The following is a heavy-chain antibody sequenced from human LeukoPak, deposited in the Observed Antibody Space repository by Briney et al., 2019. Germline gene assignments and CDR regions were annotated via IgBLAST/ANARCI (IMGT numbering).Heavy chain of an antibody. J-gene: IGHJ4*02. CDR1: GYTFTSYD. Sequence: GASVKVSCKASGYTFTSYDINWARQATGQGLEWMGWMNPNSGNTGYAQKFQGRVTMTRDTSTSTVYMELSSLRSEDTAVYYCARDWVGIAAAGTVLSYWGQGTLVTVSS. V-gene: IGHV1-8*01. CDR2: MNPNSGNT. CDR3: ARDWVGIAAAGTVLSY. D-gene: IGHD6-13*01.